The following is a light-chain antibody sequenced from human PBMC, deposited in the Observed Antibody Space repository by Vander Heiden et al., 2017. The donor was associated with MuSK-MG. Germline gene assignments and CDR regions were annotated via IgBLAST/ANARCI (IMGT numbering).Light chain of an antibody. Sequence: ELVLTQSPGILSLSPGEGATLSCRASQSLDNKYLAWLQQRPGQAPRLLIYGASNRAKGVPDRFSGSGSGTDFTLTISRLEPEDFAVYYCQQDESLPLSFGGGTKVEIK. CDR3: QQDESLPLS. CDR2: GAS. J-gene: IGKJ4*01. V-gene: IGKV3-20*01. CDR1: QSLDNKY.